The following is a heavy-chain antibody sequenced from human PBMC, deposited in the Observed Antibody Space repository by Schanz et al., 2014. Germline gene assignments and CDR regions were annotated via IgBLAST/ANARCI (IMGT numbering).Heavy chain of an antibody. CDR1: GASLSSSNW. D-gene: IGHD4-17*01. Sequence: QVQLQESGPGLVKPSGTLSLTCAVSGASLSSSNWWSWVRQPPGKGLEWIGFISYSGSTYYNPSLKSRVAISVDTAKNQFSLNLSSATAADTAVYYCARDRGHGDLPGDIWGQGTTVTVSS. CDR2: ISYSGST. V-gene: IGHV4-4*02. CDR3: ARDRGHGDLPGDI. J-gene: IGHJ3*02.